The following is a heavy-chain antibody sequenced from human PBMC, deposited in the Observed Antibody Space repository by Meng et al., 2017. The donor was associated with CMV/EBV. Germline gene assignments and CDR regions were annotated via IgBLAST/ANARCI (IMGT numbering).Heavy chain of an antibody. V-gene: IGHV3-13*03. CDR1: GFTFSGYD. CDR2: IGTAVDT. D-gene: IGHD3-16*01. Sequence: GGSLRLSCAACGFTFSGYDMHGVRQATGKGREWVSAIGTAVDTYYPGSVKGKFTISRENAKNTLYLQMNSLRAGDTAVYYCARDDDESHYYYYGMDVWGQGTTVTVSS. CDR3: ARDDDESHYYYYGMDV. J-gene: IGHJ6*02.